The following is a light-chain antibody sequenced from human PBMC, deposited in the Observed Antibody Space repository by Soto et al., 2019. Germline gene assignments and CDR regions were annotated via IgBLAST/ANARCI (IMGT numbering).Light chain of an antibody. Sequence: DLQMTQSPSSLSASVGDRMTITCRANQGVSNYLVWFQQKPGKAPKSLISAASSLQDGVPSRFSGGVSGTDFTLTISSLHPEDFATYYCQQYNTYPLTFGQGTRLEIK. CDR2: AAS. J-gene: IGKJ5*01. V-gene: IGKV1-16*01. CDR1: QGVSNY. CDR3: QQYNTYPLT.